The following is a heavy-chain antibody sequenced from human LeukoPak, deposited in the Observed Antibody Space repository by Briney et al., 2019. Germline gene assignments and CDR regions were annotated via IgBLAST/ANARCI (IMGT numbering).Heavy chain of an antibody. CDR3: ARDHNYAFDN. D-gene: IGHD1-1*01. CDR1: GFPFSDYS. V-gene: IGHV3-48*04. Sequence: PGGSLRLSCTASGFPFSDYSMNWVRQAPGKGLEWISYIGIRSDNTKYADSVKGRFTISADNARNSLYLQMNSLRVEDTAVYYCARDHNYAFDNWGQGTLVSVSS. CDR2: IGIRSDNT. J-gene: IGHJ4*02.